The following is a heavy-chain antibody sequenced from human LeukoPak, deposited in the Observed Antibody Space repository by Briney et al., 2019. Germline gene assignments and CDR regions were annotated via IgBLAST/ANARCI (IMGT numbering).Heavy chain of an antibody. V-gene: IGHV4-30-4*01. J-gene: IGHJ4*02. CDR1: GGSISSGGYY. CDR3: ARGLNYYDSSGYYY. CDR2: IYYSGST. Sequence: PSETLSLTCTVSGGSISSGGYYWSWIRQPPGKGLEWIGYIYYSGSTYYNPSLKSRVTISVDTSKDQFSLKLSSVTAADTAVYYCARGLNYYDSSGYYYWGQGTLVTVSS. D-gene: IGHD3-22*01.